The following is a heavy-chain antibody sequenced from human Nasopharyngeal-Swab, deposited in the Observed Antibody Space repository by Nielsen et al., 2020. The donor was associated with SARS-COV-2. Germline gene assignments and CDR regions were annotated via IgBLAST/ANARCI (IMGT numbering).Heavy chain of an antibody. CDR2: INPSGGRT. CDR3: ERERGDGDGGGGLGY. V-gene: IGHV1-46*01. J-gene: IGHJ4*02. D-gene: IGHD3-16*01. Sequence: WVRQAPGQGPEWMGIINPSGGRTSYAQKFQGRVTMTRDTSTSTVYMELSSLRSEDTAVYYCERERGDGDGGGGLGYGGQGKLGAVSP.